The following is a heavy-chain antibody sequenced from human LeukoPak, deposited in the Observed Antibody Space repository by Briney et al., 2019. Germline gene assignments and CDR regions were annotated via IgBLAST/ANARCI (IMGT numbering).Heavy chain of an antibody. D-gene: IGHD6-6*01. J-gene: IGHJ5*02. V-gene: IGHV4-59*05. CDR3: ARRYSSSSLRWFDP. CDR2: IYYSGST. Sequence: LRLSCAASGFTFSDYYMSWIRQAPGKGLEWIGSIYYSGSTYYNPSLKSRVTISVDTSKNQFSLKLSSVAAADTAVYYCARRYSSSSLRWFDPWGQGTLVTVSS. CDR1: GFTFSDYY.